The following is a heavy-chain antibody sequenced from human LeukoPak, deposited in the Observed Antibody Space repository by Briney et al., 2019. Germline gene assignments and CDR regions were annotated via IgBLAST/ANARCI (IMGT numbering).Heavy chain of an antibody. D-gene: IGHD6-6*01. V-gene: IGHV4-59*01. CDR2: NHYSWST. CDR3: AGDCIAARPGIGFDR. CDR1: GRPFRSYY. Sequence: SDTLSLICTVSGRPFRSYYWSWIRQPPGKGLVGIGDNHYSWSTNYNPSLKSRVTISVDPSKNQFSLRLSSVTAAHTARYQCAGDCIAARPGIGFDRWGQGTLVTVSS. J-gene: IGHJ5*02.